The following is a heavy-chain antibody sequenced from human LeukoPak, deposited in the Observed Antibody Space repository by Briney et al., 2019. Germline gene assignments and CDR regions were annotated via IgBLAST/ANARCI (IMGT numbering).Heavy chain of an antibody. CDR2: ISGSGGST. Sequence: GGSLRLSCTTSGFNFSIYPMTWVRQAPGKGLERVSAISGSGGSTYYADSVKGRFTISRDNSKNTLYLQMNSLRVEDTAVYYCAKGTFDWSFPLYFDYWGQGTLVTVSS. CDR1: GFNFSIYP. D-gene: IGHD3-9*01. CDR3: AKGTFDWSFPLYFDY. J-gene: IGHJ4*02. V-gene: IGHV3-23*01.